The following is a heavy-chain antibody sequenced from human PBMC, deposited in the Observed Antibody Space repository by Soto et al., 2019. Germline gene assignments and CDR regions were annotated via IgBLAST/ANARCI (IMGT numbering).Heavy chain of an antibody. J-gene: IGHJ4*02. CDR1: GGSITSSGSA. V-gene: IGHV4-39*01. D-gene: IGHD1-1*01. CDR3: ARHIHNQGFEYYFDS. Sequence: SETLSLTCNASGGSITSSGSAWGWIRQSPGKGLEWIGTIDYSGNIYYIPSLKTRITISVDTSKNQISLKLSSVTAADTAVYYCARHIHNQGFEYYFDSWGQGTLVTVSS. CDR2: IDYSGNI.